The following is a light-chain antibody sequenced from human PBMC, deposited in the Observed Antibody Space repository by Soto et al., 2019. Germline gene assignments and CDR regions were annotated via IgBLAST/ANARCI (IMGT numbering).Light chain of an antibody. V-gene: IGKV1-27*01. CDR3: QKYNSAPLT. CDR2: AAS. J-gene: IGKJ4*01. CDR1: QGIAPY. Sequence: DGQMTQAPSSLSASVGDRVTITCRASQGIAPYLAWVQQKPGKVPKLLIYAASTLQSGVPSRFSGSGSGTDFTLPISSLQPEDVATYYCQKYNSAPLTFGGGTKVEIK.